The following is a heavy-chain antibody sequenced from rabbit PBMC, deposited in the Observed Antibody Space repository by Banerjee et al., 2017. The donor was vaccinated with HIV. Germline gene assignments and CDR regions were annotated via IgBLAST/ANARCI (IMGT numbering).Heavy chain of an antibody. CDR1: GIDFSNYG. V-gene: IGHV1S45*01. CDR2: INVGSGIT. J-gene: IGHJ4*01. CDR3: ARDNYVGYGYDL. D-gene: IGHD6-1*01. Sequence: ELVESGGGLVQPGESLKLSCKASGIDFSNYGIAWVRQAPGKGPEWIAYINVGSGITDYASWAKGRFTISKTSSTTVTLQMTSLTAADTATYFCARDNYVGYGYDLWGPGTLVTVS.